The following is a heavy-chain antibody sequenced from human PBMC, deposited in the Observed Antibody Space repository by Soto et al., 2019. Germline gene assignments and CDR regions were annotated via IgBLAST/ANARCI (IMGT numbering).Heavy chain of an antibody. CDR1: GFSLSNPTMG. CDR3: ARIRSSHSGIYPFDF. Sequence: QVTLKESGPVLVKPTETLTLTCTVSGFSLSNPTMGVTWIRQPPGKALEWLAHIFSNDEKSYRTSLKSRLTISKDTPKSQVVLTMTNMDPVDTATYYCARIRSSHSGIYPFDFWGQGTLVTVSS. CDR2: IFSNDEK. D-gene: IGHD3-10*01. V-gene: IGHV2-26*01. J-gene: IGHJ4*02.